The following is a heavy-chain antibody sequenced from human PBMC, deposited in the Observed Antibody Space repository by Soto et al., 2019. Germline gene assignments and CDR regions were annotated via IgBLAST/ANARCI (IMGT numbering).Heavy chain of an antibody. J-gene: IGHJ4*02. CDR2: ISGSGGST. V-gene: IGHV3-23*01. CDR3: AKRKSNWNYVDY. CDR1: GFTFSSYA. Sequence: EVQLLESGGGLVQPGGSLRLSCAASGFTFSSYAMSWVRQAPGKGLEWVSAISGSGGSTYYADSVKGRFTISRDNSKNTPYLQMNSLRAEDTAVYYCAKRKSNWNYVDYWGQGTLVTVSS. D-gene: IGHD1-20*01.